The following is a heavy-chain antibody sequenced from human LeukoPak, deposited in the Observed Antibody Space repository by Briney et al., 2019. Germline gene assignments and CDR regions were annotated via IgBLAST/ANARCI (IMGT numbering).Heavy chain of an antibody. D-gene: IGHD4-17*01. V-gene: IGHV3-30*02. Sequence: PGGSLRPSCAASGFTFSSYGMHWVRQAPGKGLEWVAFIRYDGSSNYYADSVKGRFTISRDNSKNTLYLQMNSLRPEDTAVYYCASDRDYGASNAFDMWGRGTMVTVSS. CDR3: ASDRDYGASNAFDM. CDR2: IRYDGSSN. CDR1: GFTFSSYG. J-gene: IGHJ3*02.